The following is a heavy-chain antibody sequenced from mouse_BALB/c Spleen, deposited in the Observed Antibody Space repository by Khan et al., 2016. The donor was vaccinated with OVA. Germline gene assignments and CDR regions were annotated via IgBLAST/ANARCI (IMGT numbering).Heavy chain of an antibody. Sequence: VQLQQSGPELMKPGASVKISCKASGYSFTSYYINWVKQSHGKSLEWIGYIDPFNGGTSYNPKFKGKATLTVDKSSSTAYMHLSSLTSDDSAVYYCARHGYVAWFAYWGQGTLVTVSA. J-gene: IGHJ3*01. CDR3: ARHGYVAWFAY. CDR2: IDPFNGGT. V-gene: IGHV1S135*01. D-gene: IGHD2-2*01. CDR1: GYSFTSYY.